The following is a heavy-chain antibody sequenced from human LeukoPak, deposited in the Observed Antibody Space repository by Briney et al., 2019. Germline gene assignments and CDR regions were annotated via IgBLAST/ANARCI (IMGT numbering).Heavy chain of an antibody. CDR2: IYYSGST. J-gene: IGHJ6*02. CDR3: ARVKGYGDYEGYYYYGMDV. D-gene: IGHD4-17*01. Sequence: PSETLSLTCTVSGGSISSYYWSWIRQPPGKGLEWIGYIYYSGSTNYNPSLKSRVTKSVDTSKNQFSLKLSSVTAADTAVYYCARVKGYGDYEGYYYYGMDVWGQGTTVTVSS. V-gene: IGHV4-59*01. CDR1: GGSISSYY.